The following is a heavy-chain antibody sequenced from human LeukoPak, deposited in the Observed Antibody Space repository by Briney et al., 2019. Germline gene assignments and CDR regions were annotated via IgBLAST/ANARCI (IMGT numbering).Heavy chain of an antibody. CDR1: GFTFSSYS. CDR3: ALIIGNNGLFDY. Sequence: GGSLRLSCAASGFTFSSYSMNWVRQAPGKGLXXXSSISSSSSYIYYADSVKGRFTISRDNAKNSLYLQINSLRAEDTAVYYCALIIGNNGLFDYWGQGTLVTVSS. D-gene: IGHD2-8*01. CDR2: ISSSSSYI. J-gene: IGHJ4*02. V-gene: IGHV3-21*01.